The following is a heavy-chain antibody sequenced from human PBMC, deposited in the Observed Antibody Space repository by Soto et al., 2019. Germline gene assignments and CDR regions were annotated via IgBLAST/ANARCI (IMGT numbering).Heavy chain of an antibody. Sequence: SETLSLTCSVSGGSISAYYWSWIRQSAGEGLEWIGCVYDGGRTNYNPSLKSRVTMSVDTSRNQISLKLTSVTAADTAVYFCARDAPYYQQYYYTMEVWGQGTTVTVSS. CDR2: VYDGGRT. V-gene: IGHV4-4*07. CDR1: GGSISAYY. D-gene: IGHD3-10*01. CDR3: ARDAPYYQQYYYTMEV. J-gene: IGHJ6*02.